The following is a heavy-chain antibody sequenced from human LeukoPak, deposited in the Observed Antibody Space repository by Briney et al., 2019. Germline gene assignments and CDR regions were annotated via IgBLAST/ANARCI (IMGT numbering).Heavy chain of an antibody. CDR1: GVSFSGYY. CDR2: INHSGST. D-gene: IGHD6-19*01. CDR3: ARGQAGYSSGWYNF. V-gene: IGHV4-34*01. Sequence: SETLSLTCAVYGVSFSGYYWSWIRQPPGKGLEWIGEINHSGSTNYNPSLKSRVTISVDTSKNQFSLKLSSVTAADTAVYYCARGQAGYSSGWYNFWRQGTLVTVSS. J-gene: IGHJ4*02.